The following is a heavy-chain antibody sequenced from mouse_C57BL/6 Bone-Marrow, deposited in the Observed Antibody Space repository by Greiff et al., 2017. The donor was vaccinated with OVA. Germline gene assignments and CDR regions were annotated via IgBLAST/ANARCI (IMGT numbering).Heavy chain of an antibody. CDR2: IYPGDGDT. Sequence: VQLQQSGPELVKPGASVKISCKASGYAFSSSWMNWVKQRPGKGLEWIGRIYPGDGDTNYNGKFKGKATLTADKSSSTAYMQLSSLTSEDSAVYFCARAKNYCGSTDWGEGTTLTVSS. CDR3: ARAKNYCGSTD. CDR1: GYAFSSSW. J-gene: IGHJ2*01. V-gene: IGHV1-82*01. D-gene: IGHD1-1*01.